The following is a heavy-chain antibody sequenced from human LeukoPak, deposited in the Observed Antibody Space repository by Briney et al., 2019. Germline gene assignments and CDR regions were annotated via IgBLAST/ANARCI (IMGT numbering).Heavy chain of an antibody. Sequence: PSETLSLTCTVSGGSISSYYWSWIRQPPGKGLVWIGYNHYSGSTNYNPSLKGRVTISIETSKSQFSLNLNSVTAADTAVYYCARGTGSLFYWGHGILVTVSS. CDR3: ARGTGSLFY. CDR2: NHYSGST. D-gene: IGHD1-1*01. CDR1: GGSISSYY. J-gene: IGHJ4*01. V-gene: IGHV4-59*08.